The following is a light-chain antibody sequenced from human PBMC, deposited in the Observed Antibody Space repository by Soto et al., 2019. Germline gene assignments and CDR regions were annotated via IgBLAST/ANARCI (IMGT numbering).Light chain of an antibody. CDR3: QQYGRSPPEFT. CDR1: QTISSNY. J-gene: IGKJ3*01. CDR2: GAS. Sequence: EIVLTQSPCTLSLSAGERATPSCRASQTISSNYLAWYQQKPGQAPRLLIFGASYRATGSPDRFSGSGSGTEFTLNISRLEPEDFAVYYCQQYGRSPPEFTFGPGTKVDIK. V-gene: IGKV3-20*01.